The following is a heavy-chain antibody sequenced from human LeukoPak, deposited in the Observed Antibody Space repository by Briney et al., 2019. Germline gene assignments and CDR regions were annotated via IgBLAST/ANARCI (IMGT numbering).Heavy chain of an antibody. V-gene: IGHV3-23*01. Sequence: GGSLTLSCAASGFTFSSYAMNWVRQAPGKGLEWVSSISGSGGYTNYADSVKGRLTISRDSSKNTLYLQMNSLRAEDTAVYYCAKSGGSGSYYYFDYWGQGTLVTVSS. D-gene: IGHD3-10*01. J-gene: IGHJ4*02. CDR3: AKSGGSGSYYYFDY. CDR2: ISGSGGYT. CDR1: GFTFSSYA.